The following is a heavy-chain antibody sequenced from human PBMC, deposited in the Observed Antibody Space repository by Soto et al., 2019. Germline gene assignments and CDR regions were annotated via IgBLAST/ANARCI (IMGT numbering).Heavy chain of an antibody. D-gene: IGHD3-3*01. CDR3: GRVLEGDTRHTGTDS. J-gene: IGHJ4*02. CDR1: GVPIHNSHSF. V-gene: IGHV4-39*01. Sequence: LSLTCTVSGVPIHNSHSFWAWIRQPPGKGLQFIASVYHNGGAHYNSSLKSRVTISVDTANNKVSLRMRSLTAPDTAFYYCGRVLEGDTRHTGTDSWGQGIVVTV. CDR2: VYHNGGA.